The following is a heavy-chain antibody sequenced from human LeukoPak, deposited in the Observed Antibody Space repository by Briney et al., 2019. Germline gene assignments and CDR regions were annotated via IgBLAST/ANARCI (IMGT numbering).Heavy chain of an antibody. J-gene: IGHJ6*03. V-gene: IGHV1-8*01. Sequence: ASVKVSCKASGYTFTSYDTNWVRQATGQGLEWMGWMNPNSGNTGYAQKFQGRVTMTRNTSISTAYMELSSLRSEDTAVYYCARVRRTTVTTKGTRYYYYYMDVWGKGTTVTISS. CDR3: ARVRRTTVTTKGTRYYYYYMDV. CDR1: GYTFTSYD. CDR2: MNPNSGNT. D-gene: IGHD4-17*01.